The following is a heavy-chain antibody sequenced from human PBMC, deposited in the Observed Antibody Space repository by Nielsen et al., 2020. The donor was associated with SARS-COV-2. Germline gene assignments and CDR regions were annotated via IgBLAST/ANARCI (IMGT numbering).Heavy chain of an antibody. CDR3: ARDPGVAVGEDGFDT. Sequence: GGSLRLSCVASGFTFRNAWMTWVRQAPGKGLEWVSYISNSGSVISYADSLKSRFTISRDNAQNSLYLQMNSLRVEDTGIYYCARDPGVAVGEDGFDTWGQGTMVTVSS. J-gene: IGHJ3*02. CDR2: ISNSGSVI. CDR1: GFTFRNAW. V-gene: IGHV3-48*04. D-gene: IGHD6-19*01.